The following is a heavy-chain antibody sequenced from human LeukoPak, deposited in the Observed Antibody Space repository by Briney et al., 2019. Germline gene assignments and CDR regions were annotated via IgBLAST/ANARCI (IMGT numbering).Heavy chain of an antibody. CDR1: GGTFSSYA. Sequence: SVKVSCKASGGTFSSYAISWVRQAPGQRLEWMGGIIPVFGTANYAQKFQGRVTITADESTSTAYMELSSLRSEDTAVYYCASDSSGWYSYFDYWGQGTLVTVSS. CDR2: IIPVFGTA. D-gene: IGHD6-19*01. V-gene: IGHV1-69*13. J-gene: IGHJ4*02. CDR3: ASDSSGWYSYFDY.